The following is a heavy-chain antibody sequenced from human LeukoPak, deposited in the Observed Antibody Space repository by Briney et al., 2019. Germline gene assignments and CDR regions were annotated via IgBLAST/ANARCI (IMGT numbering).Heavy chain of an antibody. CDR3: ARVPKLLWFGELFGPSPNWFDP. Sequence: SVKVSCKASGGTFSSYAISWVRQAPGQGLEWMGGIIPIFGTANYAQKLQGRVTMTTDTSTSTAYMELRSLRSDDTAVYYCARVPKLLWFGELFGPSPNWFDPWGQGTLVTVSS. CDR1: GGTFSSYA. V-gene: IGHV1-69*05. CDR2: IIPIFGTA. D-gene: IGHD3-10*01. J-gene: IGHJ5*02.